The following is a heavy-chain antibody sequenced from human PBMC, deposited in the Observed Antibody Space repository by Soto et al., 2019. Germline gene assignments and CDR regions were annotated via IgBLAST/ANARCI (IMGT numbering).Heavy chain of an antibody. J-gene: IGHJ4*02. CDR1: GFSLTTTSMG. CDR2: IYWDDDQ. Sequence: QITLKESGPPLVRPAQTLTLTCAFSGFSLTTTSMGVAWISQPPGKALEWLALIYWDDDQRYSPSLKDRLTISKDTSRSRVVLTISNMNPEDTGTYFCAHAGDYDLLSFDHWGPGTLVTVSS. CDR3: AHAGDYDLLSFDH. D-gene: IGHD4-17*01. V-gene: IGHV2-5*02.